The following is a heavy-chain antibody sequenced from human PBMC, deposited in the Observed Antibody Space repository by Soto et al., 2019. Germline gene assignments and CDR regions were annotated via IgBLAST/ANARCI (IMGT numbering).Heavy chain of an antibody. D-gene: IGHD3-22*01. V-gene: IGHV1-18*01. CDR3: AGDYYNSSGYSNWFYP. J-gene: IGHJ5*02. CDR2: ISAYNGNT. Sequence: ASVKVSCKASGYTFTSYGISWVRQAPGQGLEWMGWISAYNGNTNYAQKLQGRVTMTTNTSTSTAYMKQRSLSSDDTAVYYCAGDYYNSSGYSNWFYPWGQGTLVTVSS. CDR1: GYTFTSYG.